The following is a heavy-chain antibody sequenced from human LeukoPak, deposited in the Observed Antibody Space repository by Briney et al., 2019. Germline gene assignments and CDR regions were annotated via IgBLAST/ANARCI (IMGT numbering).Heavy chain of an antibody. CDR3: ARNLPAADY. CDR2: IKSDGSNI. CDR1: GFTFSSYW. D-gene: IGHD2-2*01. J-gene: IGHJ4*02. V-gene: IGHV3-74*03. Sequence: GGSLRLSCAASGFTFSSYWMHWVRQAPGKGLVWVSRIKSDGSNIMYGDSVKGRFTISRDNAKNSLYLQMNSLRAEDTAVYYCARNLPAADYWGQGTLVTVSS.